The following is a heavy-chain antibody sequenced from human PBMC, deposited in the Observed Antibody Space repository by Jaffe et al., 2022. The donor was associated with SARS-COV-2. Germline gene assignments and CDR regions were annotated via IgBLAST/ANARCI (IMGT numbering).Heavy chain of an antibody. J-gene: IGHJ3*02. CDR1: GGSISSGSYY. Sequence: QVQLQESGPGLVKPSQTLSLTCTVSGGSISSGSYYWSWIRQPAGKGLEWIGRIYTSGSTNYNPSLKSRVTISVDTSKNQFSLKLSSVTAADTAVYYCARSAGMIVVVPGAFDIWGQGTMVTVSS. CDR3: ARSAGMIVVVPGAFDI. D-gene: IGHD3-22*01. V-gene: IGHV4-61*02. CDR2: IYTSGST.